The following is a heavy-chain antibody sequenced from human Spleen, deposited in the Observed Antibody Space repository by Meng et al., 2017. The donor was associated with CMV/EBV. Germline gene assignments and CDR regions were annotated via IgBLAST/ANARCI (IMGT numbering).Heavy chain of an antibody. CDR1: GYSVTGRY. Sequence: AGYSVTGRYVHWVRQAPGQGLEWRGWVNPNSGGTNHAQDFQGRVTLTRDTSISTHYMELSRLRSGDTAVYYCASSEGGGYTYGDFDYWGQGTLVTVSS. CDR2: VNPNSGGT. CDR3: ASSEGGGYTYGDFDY. V-gene: IGHV1-2*02. J-gene: IGHJ4*02. D-gene: IGHD5-18*01.